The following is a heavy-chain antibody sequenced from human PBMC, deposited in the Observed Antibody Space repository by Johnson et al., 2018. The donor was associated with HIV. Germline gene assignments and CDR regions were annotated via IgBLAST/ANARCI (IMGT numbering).Heavy chain of an antibody. J-gene: IGHJ3*02. Sequence: VQLVESGGGVVQPGGSLRLSCAASGIIFSDYYMSWIRQAPGKGLEWVGRIKTKTDGGTTDYAAPVKGRFTISMDDSKNTLYLQMNSLKTEDTAVYYCTTDYHVVFGGFDILGQGTMVTVSS. D-gene: IGHD4-23*01. CDR2: IKTKTDGGTT. V-gene: IGHV3-15*01. CDR3: TTDYHVVFGGFDI. CDR1: GIIFSDYY.